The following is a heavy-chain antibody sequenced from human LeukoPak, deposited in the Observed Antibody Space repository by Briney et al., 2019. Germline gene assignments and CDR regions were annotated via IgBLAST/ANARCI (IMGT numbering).Heavy chain of an antibody. V-gene: IGHV3-30-3*01. CDR2: ISYDGSNK. D-gene: IGHD3-22*01. Sequence: PGGSLRLSCAASGFTFSSYAMHWVRQAPGKGLEWVAVISYDGSNKYYADSVKGRFTISRDNSKNTLYLQMNSLRAEDTAVYYCARDLDYYDSSGQRPELDYWGQGTLVTVSS. CDR3: ARDLDYYDSSGQRPELDY. CDR1: GFTFSSYA. J-gene: IGHJ4*02.